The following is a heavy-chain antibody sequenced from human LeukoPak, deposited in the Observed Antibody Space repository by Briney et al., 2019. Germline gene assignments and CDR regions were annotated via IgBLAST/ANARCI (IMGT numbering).Heavy chain of an antibody. J-gene: IGHJ4*02. Sequence: GGSLRLSCAASGFTFDDYAMHWVRQAPGKGLEWVSGISWNSGSIGYADSVKGRFTISRDNAKNSLYLQMNSLRAEDTALYDCAKDNRPLCSSGWYYFDYWGQGTLVTVSS. CDR1: GFTFDDYA. D-gene: IGHD6-19*01. V-gene: IGHV3-9*01. CDR2: ISWNSGSI. CDR3: AKDNRPLCSSGWYYFDY.